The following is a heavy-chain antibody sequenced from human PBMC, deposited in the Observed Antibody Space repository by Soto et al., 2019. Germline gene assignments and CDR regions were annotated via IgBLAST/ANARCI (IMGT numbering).Heavy chain of an antibody. Sequence: SETLSLTCAVYGGSFSGYYWSWIRQPPGKGLEWIGEINHSGSTNYNPSLKSRVTISVDTSKNRFSLKLSSVTAADTAVYYCARGSFSPIVVVITVYHAFDIWGQGTMVTVSS. J-gene: IGHJ3*02. CDR3: ARGSFSPIVVVITVYHAFDI. CDR2: INHSGST. CDR1: GGSFSGYY. V-gene: IGHV4-34*01. D-gene: IGHD3-22*01.